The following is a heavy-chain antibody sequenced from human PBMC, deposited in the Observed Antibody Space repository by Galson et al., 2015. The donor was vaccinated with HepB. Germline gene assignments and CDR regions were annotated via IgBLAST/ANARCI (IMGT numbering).Heavy chain of an antibody. V-gene: IGHV3-15*01. CDR2: IKNKLDGGTP. Sequence: SLRLSCAASGFTFSNAWMTWVRQAPGKGLEWVGLIKNKLDGGTPNYAAPVKGRFTISRDDSKNTLFLQMNSLKTEDTAVYYCARGPDYGDYVWVLWNFDYWGQGTLVTVSS. J-gene: IGHJ4*02. CDR1: GFTFSNAW. CDR3: ARGPDYGDYVWVLWNFDY. D-gene: IGHD4-17*01.